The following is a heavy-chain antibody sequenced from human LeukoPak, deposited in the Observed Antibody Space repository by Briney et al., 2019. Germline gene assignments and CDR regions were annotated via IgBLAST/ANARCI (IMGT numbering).Heavy chain of an antibody. CDR2: ISSSSSYI. D-gene: IGHD6-19*01. CDR3: ARAPGYSSGYFDY. J-gene: IGHJ4*02. Sequence: GGSLRLSCAASGFTFSSYSMNWVRQAPGKGLEWVSSISSSSSYIYYADSVKGRFTISRDNAKNSLYLQINSLRAEDTAVYYCARAPGYSSGYFDYWGQGTLVTVSS. V-gene: IGHV3-21*01. CDR1: GFTFSSYS.